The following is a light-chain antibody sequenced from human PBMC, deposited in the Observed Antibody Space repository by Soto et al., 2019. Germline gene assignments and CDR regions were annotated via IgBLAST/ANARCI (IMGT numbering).Light chain of an antibody. Sequence: DIQITQSPSSVSASVGDIVTITCRASQGISSWLAWYQKKPGKAPRLLIYAASSLQSGVPSRLRGSGYGTDLTITISSMQTEDFETYYCQQANSFPLTFGGGTKVDIK. CDR3: QQANSFPLT. CDR2: AAS. V-gene: IGKV1D-12*01. J-gene: IGKJ4*01. CDR1: QGISSW.